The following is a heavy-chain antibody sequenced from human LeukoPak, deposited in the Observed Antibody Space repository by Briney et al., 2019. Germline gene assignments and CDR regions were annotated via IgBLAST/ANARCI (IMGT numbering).Heavy chain of an antibody. CDR1: GYTLTGYY. CDR2: INPNSGGT. CDR3: ARDLEPDHAFDI. Sequence: ASVKVSCKASGYTLTGYYMHWVRQAPGQGLEWMGWINPNSGGTNYAQKFQGRVTMTRDTSISTAYMELSRLRSDDTAVYYCARDLEPDHAFDIWGQGTMVTVSS. J-gene: IGHJ3*02. V-gene: IGHV1-2*02.